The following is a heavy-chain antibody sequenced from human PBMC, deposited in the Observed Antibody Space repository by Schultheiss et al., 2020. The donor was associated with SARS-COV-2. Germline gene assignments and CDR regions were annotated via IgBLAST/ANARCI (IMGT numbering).Heavy chain of an antibody. D-gene: IGHD2-21*02. CDR3: ARDNCDADCYSFIDY. V-gene: IGHV3-48*03. CDR2: ISSSGSTI. J-gene: IGHJ4*02. Sequence: GGSLRLSFAASGFTFSSYEMNWVRQAPGKGLEWVSYISSSGSTIYYADSVKGRFTISRDNAKNSLYLQMNSLRAEDTAVYYCARDNCDADCYSFIDYWGQGTLVTVSS. CDR1: GFTFSSYE.